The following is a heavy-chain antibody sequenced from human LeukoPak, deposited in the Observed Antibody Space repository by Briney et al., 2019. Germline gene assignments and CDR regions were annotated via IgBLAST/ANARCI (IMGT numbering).Heavy chain of an antibody. CDR3: AKETGDHTGDY. Sequence: PGGSLRLSCAASGFTFSEYAMNWVRQAPGKGLEWVSHITGGGERTYFADSVKGRFTMSRDNSKNTLYLQMSSLRAEDTAVYYCAKETGDHTGDYWGQGTLVTVSS. D-gene: IGHD7-27*01. J-gene: IGHJ4*02. V-gene: IGHV3-23*01. CDR2: ITGGGERT. CDR1: GFTFSEYA.